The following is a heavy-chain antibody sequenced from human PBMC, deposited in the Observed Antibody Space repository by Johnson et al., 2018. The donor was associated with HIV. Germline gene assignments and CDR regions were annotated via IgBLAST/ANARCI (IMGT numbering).Heavy chain of an antibody. CDR3: TRPGYSSSWYGVDAFDI. D-gene: IGHD6-13*01. Sequence: VQLVESGGGLVQPGGSLRLSCAAPGFTFSSYWMSWVRQAPGKGLAWVGRIRSKANSYATAYAASVKGRFTISRADSKNTAYLQMNSLKTEDTAVYYCTRPGYSSSWYGVDAFDIWGQGTMVTVSS. J-gene: IGHJ3*02. CDR1: GFTFSSYW. CDR2: IRSKANSYAT. V-gene: IGHV3-73*01.